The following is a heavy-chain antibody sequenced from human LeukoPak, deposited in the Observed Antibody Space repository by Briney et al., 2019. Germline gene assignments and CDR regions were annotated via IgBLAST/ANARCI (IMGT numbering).Heavy chain of an antibody. V-gene: IGHV3-23*01. J-gene: IGHJ4*02. CDR1: GFSFRMYS. CDR2: INDRGGYI. D-gene: IGHD6-19*01. CDR3: VRERDRGIDVADDFDY. Sequence: GGSLRLSCAVSGFSFRMYSMAWVRQAPRKGLEWVSVINDRGGYIQDADSVKGRFTISRDNYQNTLFLQMNSLRAEDTAVYYCVRERDRGIDVADDFDYWGQGTLVTVSS.